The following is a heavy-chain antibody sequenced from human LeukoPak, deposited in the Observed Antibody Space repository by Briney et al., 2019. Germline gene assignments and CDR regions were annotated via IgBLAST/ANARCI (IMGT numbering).Heavy chain of an antibody. V-gene: IGHV3-9*01. J-gene: IGHJ3*02. CDR3: ARDSPITIFGVVITDAFDI. Sequence: GGSLRLSCAASGFTFDDYAMHWVRQAPGKGLEWVSGISWNSGSIGYADSVRGRFTISRDNAKNSLYLQMNSLRAEGTALYYCARDSPITIFGVVITDAFDIWGQGTMVTVSS. D-gene: IGHD3-3*01. CDR1: GFTFDDYA. CDR2: ISWNSGSI.